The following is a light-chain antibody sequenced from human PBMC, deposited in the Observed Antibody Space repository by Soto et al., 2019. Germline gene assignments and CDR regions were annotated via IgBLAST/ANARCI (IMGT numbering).Light chain of an antibody. V-gene: IGLV1-44*01. CDR3: ATWDDSLKGV. J-gene: IGLJ1*01. CDR2: TNS. CDR1: TSNIGSHT. Sequence: QSVLTQPPSAYGTPGQRVTISCSGSTSNIGSHTVNWYQHVPGTAPKLLITTNSQRPSGVPDRFSGFKSGSSASLVISGLRSEDEADYYCATWDDSLKGVFGTGTKLTVL.